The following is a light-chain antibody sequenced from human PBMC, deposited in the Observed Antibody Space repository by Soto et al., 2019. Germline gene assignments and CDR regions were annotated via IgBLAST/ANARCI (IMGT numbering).Light chain of an antibody. CDR1: QNIHNY. J-gene: IGKJ5*01. CDR3: QQYENLPT. Sequence: IQMTRSPSSLSAAVGDRVTITCQASQNIHNYLNWYQQKPGRAPKLLIYDASNLEAGVPSRFRGSGSGTDFTFTISRLQPEDSATYYCQQYENLPTFGQGTRLEIK. CDR2: DAS. V-gene: IGKV1-33*01.